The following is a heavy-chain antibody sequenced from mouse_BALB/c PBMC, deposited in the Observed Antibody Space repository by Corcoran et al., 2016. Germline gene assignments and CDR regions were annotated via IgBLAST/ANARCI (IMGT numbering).Heavy chain of an antibody. CDR2: IYPGSGNT. CDR1: GYTFTDYY. Sequence: QIQLQQSGPELVKPGASVKISCKASGYTFTDYYINWVKQKPGRGLEWIGWIYPGSGNTKYNEKFKGKATLTVDTSSSTAYMQLSSLTSEDTAVYFCARCGNYGRFDYWGQGTTLTVSS. V-gene: IGHV1-84*02. CDR3: ARCGNYGRFDY. D-gene: IGHD2-1*01. J-gene: IGHJ2*01.